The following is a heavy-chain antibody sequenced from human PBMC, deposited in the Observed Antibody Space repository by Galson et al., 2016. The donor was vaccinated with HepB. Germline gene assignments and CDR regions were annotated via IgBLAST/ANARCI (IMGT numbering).Heavy chain of an antibody. Sequence: SLRLSCAASGFTFSSNWMSWVRQAPGKGLEWVANIKQDGSEKYYVDSVKGRFTISRDNAKNSLYLQMNSLRAEDTAVYYCARRQREEDIVVVVVVPGGFYYGMDVWGQGTTVTVPS. CDR1: GFTFSSNW. V-gene: IGHV3-7*04. D-gene: IGHD2-15*01. CDR3: ARRQREEDIVVVVVVPGGFYYGMDV. CDR2: IKQDGSEK. J-gene: IGHJ6*02.